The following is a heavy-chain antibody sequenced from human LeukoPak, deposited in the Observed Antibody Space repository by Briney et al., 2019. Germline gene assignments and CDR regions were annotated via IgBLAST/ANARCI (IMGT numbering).Heavy chain of an antibody. CDR3: ARLGYCSSTSCYEIDY. V-gene: IGHV1-69*06. CDR2: IIPIFGTA. CDR1: GGTFSSYA. J-gene: IGHJ4*02. Sequence: SVKVSCKASGGTFSSYAISWVRQAPGQGLEWMGGIIPIFGTANYAQKFQGRVTITADKSTSTAYMELSSLRSEDTAVYYCARLGYCSSTSCYEIDYWGQGTLVTVSS. D-gene: IGHD2-2*01.